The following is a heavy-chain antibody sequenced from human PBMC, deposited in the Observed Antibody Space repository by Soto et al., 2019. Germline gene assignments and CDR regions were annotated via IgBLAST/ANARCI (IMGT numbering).Heavy chain of an antibody. CDR3: LVRGITKVH. CDR2: INGDGSET. J-gene: IGHJ4*02. V-gene: IGHV3-74*01. Sequence: GGSLRLSCAASGFTFSDYWIHWGRQAPGQGLVRVSSINGDGSETTYADSVKGRFTISRNNAENTVYLQVNSLRAEDTAVYYCLVRGITKVHWGQGTQVTVSS. D-gene: IGHD3-10*01. CDR1: GFTFSDYW.